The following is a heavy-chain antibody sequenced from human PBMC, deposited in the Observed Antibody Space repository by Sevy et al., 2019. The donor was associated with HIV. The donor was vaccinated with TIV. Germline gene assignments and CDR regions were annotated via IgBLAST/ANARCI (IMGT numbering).Heavy chain of an antibody. CDR2: IKQDGSEK. J-gene: IGHJ6*02. CDR1: GFTFSSYW. V-gene: IGHV3-7*01. CDR3: ARVEGGTSYYYYYGMDV. D-gene: IGHD1-26*01. Sequence: GGSLRLSCAASGFTFSSYWMSWVRQAPGKGLEWVANIKQDGSEKYYVDSVKGRFTISRDNAKNSLSLQMNSLRAEDTAVYYCARVEGGTSYYYYYGMDVWGQGTTVTVSS.